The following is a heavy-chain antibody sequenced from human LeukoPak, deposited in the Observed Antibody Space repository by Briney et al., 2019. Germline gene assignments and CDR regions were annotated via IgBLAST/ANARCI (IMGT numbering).Heavy chain of an antibody. D-gene: IGHD6-19*01. Sequence: PSETLSLTCTVSGGSISSYYWSWIRQPPGKGLEWIGYIYYSGSTNYNPSLKNRVTISVDTSKNQFSLKLSSVTAADTAVYYCARDSSGWYDFGYYYGMDVWGQGTTVTVSS. CDR1: GGSISSYY. CDR2: IYYSGST. V-gene: IGHV4-59*01. CDR3: ARDSSGWYDFGYYYGMDV. J-gene: IGHJ6*02.